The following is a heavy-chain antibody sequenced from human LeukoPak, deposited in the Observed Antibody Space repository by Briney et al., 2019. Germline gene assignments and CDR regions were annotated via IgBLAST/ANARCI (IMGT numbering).Heavy chain of an antibody. D-gene: IGHD2-2*01. Sequence: ASVKVSCKASGYTFTGYYMHWVRQAPGQGLEWMGWINPNSGGTNYAQKCQGRVTMTRDTSISTAYMELSRLRSDDTAVYYCARDLRRLGYCSSTSCDVGYYYYGMDVWGQGATVTVSS. CDR1: GYTFTGYY. CDR3: ARDLRRLGYCSSTSCDVGYYYYGMDV. J-gene: IGHJ6*02. CDR2: INPNSGGT. V-gene: IGHV1-2*02.